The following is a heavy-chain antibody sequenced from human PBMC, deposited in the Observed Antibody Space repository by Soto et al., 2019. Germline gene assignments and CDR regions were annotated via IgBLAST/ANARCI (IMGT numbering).Heavy chain of an antibody. Sequence: QVQLQQWGAGLLKPSETLSLTCAVYGGSFSGYYWSWIRQPPGKGLEWIGEINHSGSTNYNPSLKSRVTISVDTFKNQFSLKLSSVTAADTAVYYCARGPLYCSSTSCYAGDNWFDPWGQGTLVTVSS. CDR1: GGSFSGYY. J-gene: IGHJ5*02. CDR3: ARGPLYCSSTSCYAGDNWFDP. V-gene: IGHV4-34*01. CDR2: INHSGST. D-gene: IGHD2-2*01.